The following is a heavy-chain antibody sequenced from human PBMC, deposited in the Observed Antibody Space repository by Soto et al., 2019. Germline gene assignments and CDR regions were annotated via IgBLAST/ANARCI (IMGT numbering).Heavy chain of an antibody. CDR1: GGSISSYY. Sequence: PSETLSLTCTVSGGSISSYYWSWVRQPPGKGLEWIGYIYYSGSTNYNPSLKSRVTISVDTSKNQFSPKLTSVTAADTAVYYCARRYGSAFDFWGQGTMVTV. J-gene: IGHJ3*01. CDR3: ARRYGSAFDF. V-gene: IGHV4-59*01. D-gene: IGHD3-10*01. CDR2: IYYSGST.